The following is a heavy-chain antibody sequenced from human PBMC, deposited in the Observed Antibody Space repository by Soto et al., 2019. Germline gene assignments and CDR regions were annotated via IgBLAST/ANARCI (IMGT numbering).Heavy chain of an antibody. CDR2: ISAYNGNT. Sequence: KVSCKASGYTFTSYGISWVRQAPGQGLEWMGWISAYNGNTNYAQKLQGRVTMTTDTSTSTAYMELRSLRSDDTAVYYCARDPYSGYSSGFPLYYFDYWGQGTLVTVSS. CDR1: GYTFTSYG. V-gene: IGHV1-18*01. J-gene: IGHJ4*02. D-gene: IGHD6-19*01. CDR3: ARDPYSGYSSGFPLYYFDY.